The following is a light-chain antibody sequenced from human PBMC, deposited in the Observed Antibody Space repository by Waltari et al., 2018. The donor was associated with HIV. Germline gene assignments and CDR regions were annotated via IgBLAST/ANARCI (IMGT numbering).Light chain of an antibody. CDR2: DVT. Sequence: QSALTQPASVSGSPGQSITIPCTGTSSDVGGYNFVSWYQQHPGNAPKLMIYDVTKRPSGVSNRFSGSKSGNTASLTISGLQAEDEADYYCCSYAGSSTFAVFGGGTKLTVL. CDR1: SSDVGGYNF. J-gene: IGLJ2*01. CDR3: CSYAGSSTFAV. V-gene: IGLV2-23*02.